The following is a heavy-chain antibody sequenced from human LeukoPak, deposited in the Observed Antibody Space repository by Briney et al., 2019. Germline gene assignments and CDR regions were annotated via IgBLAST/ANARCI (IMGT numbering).Heavy chain of an antibody. Sequence: ASVKVSCKASGYTFTGYDMHWVRQAPGQGLEWMGWINPNSGGTNYAQKFQGRVTMTRDTSISTAYMELSRGSDDTAVYYCVTSSASNYANPRFDSWGQGTLVTVSS. CDR2: INPNSGGT. D-gene: IGHD2-2*01. J-gene: IGHJ4*02. CDR1: GYTFTGYD. V-gene: IGHV1-2*02. CDR3: VTSSASNYANPRFDS.